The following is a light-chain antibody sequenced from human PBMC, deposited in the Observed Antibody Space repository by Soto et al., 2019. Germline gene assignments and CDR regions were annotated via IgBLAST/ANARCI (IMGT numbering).Light chain of an antibody. V-gene: IGKV1-5*03. CDR1: QSIGTW. Sequence: DIQMTQSPSTLSASVGDRVTITCRASQSIGTWMAWDQQKPGKDPRLLIYKATSLESGDTSRFRGSGSGTEFTVTIRSLQTDDFATDYCQQNNSWFGQRNKVDIK. CDR3: QQNNSW. J-gene: IGKJ1*01. CDR2: KAT.